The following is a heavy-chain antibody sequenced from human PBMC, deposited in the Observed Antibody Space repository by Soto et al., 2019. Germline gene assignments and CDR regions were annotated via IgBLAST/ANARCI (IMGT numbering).Heavy chain of an antibody. CDR2: IYPGDSDS. J-gene: IGHJ5*02. Sequence: GESLKISCEGFGYNFATYWIAWVRQMPGKGLEYMGIIYPGDSDSRHSPSFQGQVTFSADKSISTAYMQWSSLKASDTAMYYCARHGFYGDYASNYFDPWGQGTLVTVSS. V-gene: IGHV5-51*01. D-gene: IGHD4-17*01. CDR3: ARHGFYGDYASNYFDP. CDR1: GYNFATYW.